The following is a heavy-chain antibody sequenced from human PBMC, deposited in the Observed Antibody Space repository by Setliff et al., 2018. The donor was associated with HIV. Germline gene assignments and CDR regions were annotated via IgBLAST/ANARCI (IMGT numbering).Heavy chain of an antibody. CDR2: AYWDDDN. CDR3: AHREVGYNSGWKGGLLDY. Sequence: SGPTLVNPTQTLTLTCTFSGFSIGTSGVGVGWIRQPPGGALEWLAFAYWDDDNHYSPSLKSGLTVSKDTPKNQVVLIMTNMDPVDTGTYYCAHREVGYNSGWKGGLLDYWGQGAVVTVSS. CDR1: GFSIGTSGVG. J-gene: IGHJ4*02. D-gene: IGHD6-19*01. V-gene: IGHV2-5*02.